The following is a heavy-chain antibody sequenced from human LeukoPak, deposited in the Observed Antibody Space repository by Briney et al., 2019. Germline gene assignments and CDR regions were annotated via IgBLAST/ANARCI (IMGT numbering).Heavy chain of an antibody. D-gene: IGHD3-22*01. J-gene: IGHJ4*02. CDR1: GGSISSYY. CDR3: ARGEYFYDSSGPSPLYYFDY. V-gene: IGHV4-59*01. Sequence: SETLSLTCTVSGGSISSYYWSWIRQPPGKGLEWIGYIYYSGSTNYNPSLKSRVTISVDTSKNQFSLKLSSVSAADTAVYYCARGEYFYDSSGPSPLYYFDYWGQGTLVTVSS. CDR2: IYYSGST.